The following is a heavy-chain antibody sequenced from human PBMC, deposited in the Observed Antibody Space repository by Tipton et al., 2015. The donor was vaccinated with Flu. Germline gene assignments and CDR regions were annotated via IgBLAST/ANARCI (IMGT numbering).Heavy chain of an antibody. J-gene: IGHJ4*02. CDR1: GFTFSSYW. V-gene: IGHV3-7*01. CDR3: ARDRDGALDY. Sequence: SLRLSCAASGFTFSSYWMAWVRQAPGRGLEWVANIKHDESEKYYVDSVKGRFTVSRDNTKNVLYPQLNSLRVEDTSVYCCARDRDGALDYWGQGILVTVSS. CDR2: IKHDESEK. D-gene: IGHD4-17*01.